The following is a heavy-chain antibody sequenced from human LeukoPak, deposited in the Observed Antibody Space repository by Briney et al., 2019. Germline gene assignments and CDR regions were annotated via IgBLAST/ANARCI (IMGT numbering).Heavy chain of an antibody. V-gene: IGHV3-11*04. Sequence: GGSLRLSCAASGFTFSDYYMSWIRQAPGKGLEWVSYISSSGSTIYYADSVKGRFTISRGNAKNSLYLQMNSLRAEDTAVYYCARDRSMVGATPEYYYYGMDVWGQGTTVTVSS. J-gene: IGHJ6*02. CDR3: ARDRSMVGATPEYYYYGMDV. CDR2: ISSSGSTI. D-gene: IGHD1-26*01. CDR1: GFTFSDYY.